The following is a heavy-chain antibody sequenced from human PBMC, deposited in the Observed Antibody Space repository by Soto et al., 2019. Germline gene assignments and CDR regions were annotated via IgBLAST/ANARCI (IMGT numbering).Heavy chain of an antibody. CDR2: IIPIFGTA. CDR1: GGTFSSYA. Sequence: QVQLVQSGTEVKKPGSSVKVSCKASGGTFSSYAISWVRQAPGQGLEWMGGIIPIFGTANYAQKFQGRVTITADESTSTAYMELSSLRSEDTAVYYCARAASNYCSSTSCYVPYLDYWGQGTLVTVSS. J-gene: IGHJ4*02. V-gene: IGHV1-69*01. D-gene: IGHD2-2*01. CDR3: ARAASNYCSSTSCYVPYLDY.